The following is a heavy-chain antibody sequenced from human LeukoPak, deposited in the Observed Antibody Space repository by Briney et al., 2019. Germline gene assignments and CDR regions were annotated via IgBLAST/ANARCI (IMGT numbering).Heavy chain of an antibody. Sequence: PGESLKISCKGSGYSFSSYWIGWVRQMPGKGPEWMVIIYPGDSDIKYSPSFEGQVTISADKSNSTAYLQWSSLKASDTAMYYCARRSPSGGYYFDYWGQGTLVTVPS. D-gene: IGHD3-16*01. CDR3: ARRSPSGGYYFDY. V-gene: IGHV5-51*01. CDR2: IYPGDSDI. CDR1: GYSFSSYW. J-gene: IGHJ4*02.